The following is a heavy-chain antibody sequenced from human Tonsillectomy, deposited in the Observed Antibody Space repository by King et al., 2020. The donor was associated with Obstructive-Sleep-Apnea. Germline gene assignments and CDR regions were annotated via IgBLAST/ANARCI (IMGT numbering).Heavy chain of an antibody. J-gene: IGHJ4*02. V-gene: IGHV5-51*01. CDR3: ARHLEMDSADFDY. CDR1: GYSFTSYW. D-gene: IGHD5-24*01. CDR2: IYPGDSDT. Sequence: VQLVESGAEVKKPGESLKISCKGSGYSFTSYWIGWVRQMPGKGLEWMGIIYPGDSDTRYSPSFQDQFTISADKSISTAYLQWSSLKASDTAMYYCARHLEMDSADFDYWGQGTLVTVSS.